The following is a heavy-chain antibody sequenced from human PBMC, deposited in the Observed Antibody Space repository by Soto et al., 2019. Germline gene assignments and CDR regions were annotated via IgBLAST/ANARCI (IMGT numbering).Heavy chain of an antibody. Sequence: QVQLVQSGAEVKKPGSSVKVSCKASGGTCSSYAISWERQAPGQGLEWMGGIIPIFGTANYAQKSQGRVTITADESTSTAYMELSSLRSEDRAVYYCAREGGDEDCSSTSCYFDYWGQGTLVTVSS. D-gene: IGHD2-2*01. J-gene: IGHJ4*02. CDR1: GGTCSSYA. CDR2: IIPIFGTA. V-gene: IGHV1-69*01. CDR3: AREGGDEDCSSTSCYFDY.